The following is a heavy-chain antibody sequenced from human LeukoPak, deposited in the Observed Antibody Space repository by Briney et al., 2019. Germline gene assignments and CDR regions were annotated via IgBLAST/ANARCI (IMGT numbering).Heavy chain of an antibody. CDR2: IYYSGST. CDR3: ARLGYSSSWYYLDY. CDR1: GFTFSSYS. Sequence: KPGGSLRLSCAASGFTFSSYSMNWVRQPPGKGLEWIGYIYYSGSTNYNPSLKSRVTISVDTSKNQFSLKLSSVTAADTAVYYCARLGYSSSWYYLDYWGQGTLVTVSS. D-gene: IGHD6-13*01. J-gene: IGHJ4*02. V-gene: IGHV4-59*08.